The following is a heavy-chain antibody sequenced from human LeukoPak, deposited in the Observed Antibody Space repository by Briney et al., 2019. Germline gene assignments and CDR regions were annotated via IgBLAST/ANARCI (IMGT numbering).Heavy chain of an antibody. CDR2: FDPEDGET. V-gene: IGHV1-24*01. J-gene: IGHJ4*02. Sequence: ASVKVSCKVSGYTLTELSIHWVRQSPGKGLEWMGGFDPEDGETIYAQKFQGRVTMTEDTSTYTANMELSSLRSEDTAVYYCATPPYRSGWCAFDYWGQGTLVTVSS. CDR1: GYTLTELS. D-gene: IGHD6-19*01. CDR3: ATPPYRSGWCAFDY.